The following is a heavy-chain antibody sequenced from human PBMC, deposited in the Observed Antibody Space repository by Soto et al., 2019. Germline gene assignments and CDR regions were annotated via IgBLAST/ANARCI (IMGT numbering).Heavy chain of an antibody. D-gene: IGHD3-3*01. Sequence: QVQLVESGGGVVQPGRSLRLSCAASGFTFSSYGMHWVRQAPGKGLEWVTGIWHDGRDQYYAESVKGRFTISRDNSKNTVYLQMNSLRPEDTAVYYCARSGGGQLGVTIFGVLIVGVDVWGQGTTVTVSS. V-gene: IGHV3-33*01. CDR1: GFTFSSYG. J-gene: IGHJ6*02. CDR3: ARSGGGQLGVTIFGVLIVGVDV. CDR2: IWHDGRDQ.